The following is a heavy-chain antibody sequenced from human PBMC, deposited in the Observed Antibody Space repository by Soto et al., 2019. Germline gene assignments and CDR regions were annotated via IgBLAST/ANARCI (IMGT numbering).Heavy chain of an antibody. D-gene: IGHD3-9*01. V-gene: IGHV3-48*01. CDR1: GFAFSSYS. J-gene: IGHJ4*02. Sequence: GGSLRLSCAASGFAFSSYSMNWVRQAPGKGLEWISYITSSSGTRYYADSVKGRFTVSRDNAKNSLSLQMNSLRAEDTAVYYCARDILTGYYARRPEIHFDYWGQGTLVTV. CDR2: ITSSSGTR. CDR3: ARDILTGYYARRPEIHFDY.